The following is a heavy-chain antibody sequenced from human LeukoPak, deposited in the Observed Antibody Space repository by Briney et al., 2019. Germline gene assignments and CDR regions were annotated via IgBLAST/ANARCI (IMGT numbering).Heavy chain of an antibody. Sequence: SETLSLTCTVSGGSISSYYWSWIRQPPGKGLEWIGYIYYSGSTNCNPSLKSRVTISVDTSKNQFSLKLNSVTAADTAVYYCARGSASKWLRLQNYFDYWGQGTLVTVSS. CDR3: ARGSASKWLRLQNYFDY. CDR1: GGSISSYY. D-gene: IGHD5-12*01. CDR2: IYYSGST. J-gene: IGHJ4*02. V-gene: IGHV4-59*01.